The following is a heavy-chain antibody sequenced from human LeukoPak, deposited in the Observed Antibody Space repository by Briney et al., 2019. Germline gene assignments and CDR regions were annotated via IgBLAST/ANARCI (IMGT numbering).Heavy chain of an antibody. CDR2: ISYSGRT. J-gene: IGHJ4*02. CDR1: GGSISSSSYY. V-gene: IGHV4-39*01. D-gene: IGHD6-13*01. CDR3: ARQSGPYPSSWFDY. Sequence: PSETLSLTCTVSGGSISSSSYYWDWIRQPPGKGLEWIGSISYSGRTSYNPSLKSRVTVSVDTSKNQFSLKVSSVTAADTAVYFCARQSGPYPSSWFDYWGQGTLVSVSS.